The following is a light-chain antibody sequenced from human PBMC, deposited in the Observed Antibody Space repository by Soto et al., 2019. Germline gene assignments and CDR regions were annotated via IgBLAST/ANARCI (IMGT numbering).Light chain of an antibody. J-gene: IGKJ4*01. CDR2: AAS. Sequence: DFQLTQSPSFLSASVGDRVTITCRTSQDISSYLAWYQQKPGKAPQLLISAASTLQSGVPSRCSGSRSGTECTLTLSSLQPEDFVTYYCQQLTSYPLFFGGGTKVEI. V-gene: IGKV1-9*01. CDR3: QQLTSYPLF. CDR1: QDISSY.